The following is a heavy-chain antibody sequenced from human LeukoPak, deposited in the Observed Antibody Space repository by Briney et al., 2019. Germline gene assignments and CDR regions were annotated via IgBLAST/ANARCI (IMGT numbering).Heavy chain of an antibody. V-gene: IGHV5-51*01. Sequence: GESLKISCKASGYSFTSYWISWVRQLPGKGLEWMGIIYPGDSDTRYSPSFQGQVTISADKSISTAYLQWSSLKASDTAMYYCARHENHAYYYGSGSYYNIDYWGQGTLVTVSS. CDR1: GYSFTSYW. CDR2: IYPGDSDT. D-gene: IGHD3-10*01. J-gene: IGHJ4*02. CDR3: ARHENHAYYYGSGSYYNIDY.